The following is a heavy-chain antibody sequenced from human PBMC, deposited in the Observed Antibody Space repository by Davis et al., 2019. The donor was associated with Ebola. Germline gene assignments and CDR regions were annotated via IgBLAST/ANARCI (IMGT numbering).Heavy chain of an antibody. V-gene: IGHV6-1*01. J-gene: IGHJ6*04. D-gene: IGHD3-10*01. CDR3: ARGWFRGGMDV. Sequence: HLQTLSLTCAISGDSVSGNNGAWNWIRQSPSRGLEWLGRTYYTSKWFTDYAEFVKSRITINPDTSKNQFSLQLNSVTPEDTAPYYCARGWFRGGMDVWGEGITVTVSS. CDR2: TYYTSKWFT. CDR1: GDSVSGNNGA.